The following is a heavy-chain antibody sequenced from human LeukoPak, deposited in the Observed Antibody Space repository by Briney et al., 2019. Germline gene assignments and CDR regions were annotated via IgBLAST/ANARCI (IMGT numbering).Heavy chain of an antibody. J-gene: IGHJ4*02. Sequence: SVKVSCKASGGTFSSYAISWARQAPGQGLEWMGGIIPIFGTANYAQKFQGRVTITTDESTSTAYMELSSLRSEDTAVYYCAREGRRGSAVAGIRFDYWGQGTLVTVSS. CDR1: GGTFSSYA. CDR3: AREGRRGSAVAGIRFDY. CDR2: IIPIFGTA. V-gene: IGHV1-69*05. D-gene: IGHD6-19*01.